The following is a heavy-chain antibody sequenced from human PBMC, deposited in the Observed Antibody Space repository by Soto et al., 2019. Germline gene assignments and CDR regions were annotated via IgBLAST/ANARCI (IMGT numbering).Heavy chain of an antibody. CDR2: IYYSGST. V-gene: IGHV4-59*01. J-gene: IGHJ4*02. CDR1: GGSIYSYY. Sequence: PSETLSLTCTVSGGSIYSYYWSWIRQPPGKGLEWIGSIYYSGSTNYNPSLKSRVTISIDTSKNQFSLRLSSVTAADTAVYYCARALVFSWSGLYYFDYSGQGALVTVSS. CDR3: ARALVFSWSGLYYFDY. D-gene: IGHD3-3*01.